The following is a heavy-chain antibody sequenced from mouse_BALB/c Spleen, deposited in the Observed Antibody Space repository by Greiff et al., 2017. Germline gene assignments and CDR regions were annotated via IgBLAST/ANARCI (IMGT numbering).Heavy chain of an antibody. CDR3: AREDGNYFDD. D-gene: IGHD2-1*01. CDR2: ISSGGST. CDR1: GFTFSSYA. J-gene: IGHJ2*01. Sequence: DVQLVESGGGLVKPGGSLKLSCAASGFTFSSYAMSWVRQTPEKRLEWVASISSGGSTYYPDSVKGRFTISRVNARNILYLQMSSLRSEDTAMYYCAREDGNYFDDWGQGTTRTVSS. V-gene: IGHV5-6-5*01.